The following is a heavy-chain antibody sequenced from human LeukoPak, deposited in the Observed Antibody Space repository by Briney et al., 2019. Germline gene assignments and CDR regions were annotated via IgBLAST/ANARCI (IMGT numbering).Heavy chain of an antibody. CDR1: GYTFTGYY. J-gene: IGHJ4*02. V-gene: IGHV1-2*06. Sequence: ASVKVSCKASGYTFTGYYMHWVRQAPGQGLEWMGRINPNSGGTNYAQKFQGRVTMTRDTSISTAYMELSRLRSDDTAVYYCAREGGRPERNYYDSSGYTPDYWGQGTLVTVSS. CDR3: AREGGRPERNYYDSSGYTPDY. CDR2: INPNSGGT. D-gene: IGHD3-22*01.